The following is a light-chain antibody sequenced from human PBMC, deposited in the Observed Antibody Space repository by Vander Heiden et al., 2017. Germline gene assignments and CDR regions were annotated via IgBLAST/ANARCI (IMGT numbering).Light chain of an antibody. CDR1: QSVNKNY. CDR2: AAS. CDR3: QQYDNSFSWT. J-gene: IGKJ1*01. Sequence: EIVLTQSPGTLSLSPGETATLTCRASQSVNKNYLAWYQQKPGQAPRLLIYAASSKATGIPDRFSGSGSATDFTLTISRLEPEDFAVYFCQQYDNSFSWTFGQETKVEI. V-gene: IGKV3-20*01.